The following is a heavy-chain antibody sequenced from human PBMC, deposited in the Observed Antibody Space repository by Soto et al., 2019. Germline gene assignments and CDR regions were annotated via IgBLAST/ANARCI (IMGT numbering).Heavy chain of an antibody. V-gene: IGHV4-59*01. J-gene: IGHJ4*02. CDR3: ARGRKVGATFIEY. CDR2: IYNSHSS. D-gene: IGHD1-26*01. Sequence: PSETLSLTCIVSGGFTTNYYWSWIRQPPGKGLEWIGYIYNSHSSDYNPSLKRRVSISVDTSKNQFSLRLSSVTAADTAVYFCARGRKVGATFIEYWCQGTMVTVSS. CDR1: GGFTTNYY.